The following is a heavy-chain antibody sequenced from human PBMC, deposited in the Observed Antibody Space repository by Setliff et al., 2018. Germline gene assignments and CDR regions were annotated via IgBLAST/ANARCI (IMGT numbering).Heavy chain of an antibody. J-gene: IGHJ5*02. CDR3: ARAELLWFGGFDP. Sequence: GASVKVSCKASGYTFTSYDINWVRQATGQGLEWMGWMNPNSGNTGYAQKFQGRVTMTWNTSISTAYMELSSLRSEDTAVYYCARAELLWFGGFDPWGQGTPVTVSS. CDR2: MNPNSGNT. CDR1: GYTFTSYD. D-gene: IGHD3-10*01. V-gene: IGHV1-8*02.